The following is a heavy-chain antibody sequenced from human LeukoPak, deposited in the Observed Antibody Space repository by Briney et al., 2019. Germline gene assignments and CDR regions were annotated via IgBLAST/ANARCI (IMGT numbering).Heavy chain of an antibody. D-gene: IGHD5-18*01. Sequence: GASVKVSCKASGYTFTGYYMHWVRQAPGQGLEWMGWINPNSGGTNYAQKFQGRVTMTRDTSISTAYMELSRLRSDDTAVYYCARGVSRVDTAMVYPFDYWGQGTLVTVSS. CDR2: INPNSGGT. CDR3: ARGVSRVDTAMVYPFDY. J-gene: IGHJ4*02. CDR1: GYTFTGYY. V-gene: IGHV1-2*02.